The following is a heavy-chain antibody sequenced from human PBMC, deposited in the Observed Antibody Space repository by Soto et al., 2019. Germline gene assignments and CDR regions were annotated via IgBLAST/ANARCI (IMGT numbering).Heavy chain of an antibody. D-gene: IGHD3-3*01. Sequence: PGGSLRLSCAASGFTFSSYEMNWVRQAPGKGLEWVSYISSSGSTIYYADSVKGRFTISRDNAKNSLYLQMNSLRAEDTAVYYCAREFWSGYYTDYYYYYGMDVWGQGTTVTVSS. CDR3: AREFWSGYYTDYYYYYGMDV. V-gene: IGHV3-48*03. CDR2: ISSSGSTI. CDR1: GFTFSSYE. J-gene: IGHJ6*02.